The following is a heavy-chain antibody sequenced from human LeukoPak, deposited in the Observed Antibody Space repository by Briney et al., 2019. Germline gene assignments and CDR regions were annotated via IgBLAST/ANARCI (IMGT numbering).Heavy chain of an antibody. CDR2: INPNSGGT. D-gene: IGHD1-7*01. J-gene: IGHJ3*02. CDR1: GYTFTGYY. Sequence: ASVKVSCKASGYTFTGYYMHWVRQAPGQGREWRGWINPNSGGTNYAQKFQGRVTMTRDTSISTAYMELSRLRSDDTAVYYCARGYNWNYVVAFDIWGQGTMVTVSS. CDR3: ARGYNWNYVVAFDI. V-gene: IGHV1-2*02.